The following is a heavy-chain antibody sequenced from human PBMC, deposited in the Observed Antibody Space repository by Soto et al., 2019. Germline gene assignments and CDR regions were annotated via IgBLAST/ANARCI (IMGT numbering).Heavy chain of an antibody. Sequence: QVHLQESGPGLVKPSETLSLFCNVSGGSMSNNYWIWIRQAPGKGLEWIGYVFYTGSTNYNPSLKSRVTISVDTSKKYFSLRLRSVTAADTAVYYGARSLTVTRFDQWGQGTRVIVS. CDR3: ARSLTVTRFDQ. CDR2: VFYTGST. D-gene: IGHD4-17*01. J-gene: IGHJ4*02. V-gene: IGHV4-59*01. CDR1: GGSMSNNY.